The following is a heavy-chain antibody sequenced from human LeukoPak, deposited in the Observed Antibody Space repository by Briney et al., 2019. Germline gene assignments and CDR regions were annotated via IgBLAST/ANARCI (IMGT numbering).Heavy chain of an antibody. CDR2: IYYSGTT. V-gene: IGHV4-61*01. Sequence: SETLSLTCTVSGGSVSSGSYYWSWIRQPPGKGLEWIGYIYYSGTTNYNPSLKSRVTISVDTSKNQFSLKLSSVTAADTAVYYCARAPRSGSYYRDYYYGMDVWGQGTTVTVSS. J-gene: IGHJ6*02. CDR3: ARAPRSGSYYRDYYYGMDV. D-gene: IGHD1-26*01. CDR1: GGSVSSGSYY.